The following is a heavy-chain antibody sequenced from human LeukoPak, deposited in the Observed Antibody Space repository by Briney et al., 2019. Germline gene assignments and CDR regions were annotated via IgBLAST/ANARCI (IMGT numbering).Heavy chain of an antibody. D-gene: IGHD3-16*01. CDR2: INANGGKT. V-gene: IGHV3-23*01. Sequence: PGGSLRLSCAASGFTFSNYAMTWVRQAPGKGLEWVSLINANGGKTDYADSVKGRLTISRDNSKNILFLQMNSLRAEDTAIYYCAKNPVVTTWGGISAPDLKFYFNSWGQGTLVTVSS. CDR3: AKNPVVTTWGGISAPDLKFYFNS. J-gene: IGHJ4*02. CDR1: GFTFSNYA.